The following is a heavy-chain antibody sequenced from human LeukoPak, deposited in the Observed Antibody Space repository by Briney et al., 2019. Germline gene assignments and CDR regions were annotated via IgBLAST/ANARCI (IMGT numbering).Heavy chain of an antibody. J-gene: IGHJ5*02. CDR3: ARDYDILTGYHQGNWFDP. CDR1: GYTFTSYA. Sequence: ASVKVSCKASGYTFTSYAISWVRQAPGQGLEWMGWISAYNGNTNYAQKLQGRVTMTTDTSTSTAYMELRSLRSDDTAVYYCARDYDILTGYHQGNWFDPWGQGTLVTVSS. CDR2: ISAYNGNT. D-gene: IGHD3-9*01. V-gene: IGHV1-18*01.